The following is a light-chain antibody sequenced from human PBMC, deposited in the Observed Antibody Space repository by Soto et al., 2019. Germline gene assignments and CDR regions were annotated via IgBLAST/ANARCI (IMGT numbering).Light chain of an antibody. V-gene: IGLV2-18*02. J-gene: IGLJ1*01. CDR1: NSDVGSDNH. CDR2: EVN. CDR3: ASYTTSITYV. Sequence: QSVLTQPASVSGSPGQSIAISCTGTNSDVGSDNHVSWYQQPPGSAPKLMIYEVNSRPWGVPDRFSGSRSGNTASLTISGLQADDEADYYCASYTTSITYVFGSGTKVTVL.